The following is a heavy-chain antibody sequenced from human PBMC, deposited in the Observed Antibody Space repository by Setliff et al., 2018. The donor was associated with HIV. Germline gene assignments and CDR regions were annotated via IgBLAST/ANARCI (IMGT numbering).Heavy chain of an antibody. J-gene: IGHJ3*02. D-gene: IGHD3-22*01. CDR1: GGSFSDYY. CDR2: IKHSGST. Sequence: SETLSLTCAVHGGSFSDYYWTWIRQPPGKGLEWIGEIKHSGSTNYNPSLKSRVTISVDTAKNQFSLKLSSVTAADTAVYYCARGVYYYDSSGYYSAYHDAFDIWGQGTMVTVSS. V-gene: IGHV4-34*01. CDR3: ARGVYYYDSSGYYSAYHDAFDI.